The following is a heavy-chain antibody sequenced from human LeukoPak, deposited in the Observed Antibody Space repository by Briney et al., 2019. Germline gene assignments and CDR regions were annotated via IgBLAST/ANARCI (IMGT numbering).Heavy chain of an antibody. V-gene: IGHV4-59*01. D-gene: IGHD2-2*01. J-gene: IGHJ4*02. CDR3: ARGGGCTSTSCDLDY. Sequence: PSETLSLTCTVSGASLSSYYWNWIRPRPRKRLEWMGYIYHSGSSDYNPSLKSRVNMSIDTSMNQFSLKVTSVSAADTAVYFCARGGGCTSTSCDLDYWGQGILVTVSS. CDR1: GASLSSYY. CDR2: IYHSGSS.